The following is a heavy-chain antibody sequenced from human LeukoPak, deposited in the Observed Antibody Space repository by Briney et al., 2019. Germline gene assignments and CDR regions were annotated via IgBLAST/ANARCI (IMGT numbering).Heavy chain of an antibody. CDR2: ISGSGGTT. J-gene: IGHJ4*02. V-gene: IGHV3-23*01. D-gene: IGHD6-19*01. CDR3: AKGRQWLVSLYFDY. CDR1: GFTFSTYA. Sequence: AGGSLRLSCAASGFTFSTYAMTWVRQAPGKGLEWVSVISGSGGTTYYADSVKGRFTISRDNSKNTLHLEMNSLRPEDTAVYYCAKGRQWLVSLYFDYWGQGALVTVSS.